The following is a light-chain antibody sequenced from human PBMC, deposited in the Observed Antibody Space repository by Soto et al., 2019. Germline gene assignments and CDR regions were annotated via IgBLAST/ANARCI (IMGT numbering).Light chain of an antibody. CDR3: QQYNSYSWT. V-gene: IGKV1-5*01. Sequence: DIQMTQSPSTVSAYVGDSVTITCRASQSITTWLAWYQQRPGKAPKLLIYDVSSLQSGVPSRFSGSGSGTEFTLTISRLQPDDFATYYCQQYNSYSWTFGQGTKVDIK. CDR2: DVS. CDR1: QSITTW. J-gene: IGKJ1*01.